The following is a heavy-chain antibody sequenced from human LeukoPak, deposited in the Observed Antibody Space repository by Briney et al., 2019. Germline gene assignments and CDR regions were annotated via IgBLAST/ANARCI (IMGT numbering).Heavy chain of an antibody. V-gene: IGHV3-21*01. CDR2: NTNSSSYI. J-gene: IGHJ4*02. Sequence: GGALSSSIAASGFPFSYYSKEWVRPAPGGGGGWVSTNTNSSSYIYYADSVKGRFTISRDNAKNSLYLQMNSLRAEDTAVYYCARFSGYCSSTSCTPGDWGQGTLVTVSS. D-gene: IGHD2-2*01. CDR1: GFPFSYYS. CDR3: ARFSGYCSSTSCTPGD.